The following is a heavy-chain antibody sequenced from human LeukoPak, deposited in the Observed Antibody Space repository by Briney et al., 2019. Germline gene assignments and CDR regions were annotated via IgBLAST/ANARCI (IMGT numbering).Heavy chain of an antibody. CDR1: GYTFTGYY. Sequence: ASVKVSCTASGYTFTGYYMHWVRQRPAQGNEWMGLINPNSGGTNSGQKFQGRVSITRDTSISTAYMELSRLRSDDTAVYYCARVARGGGIIATGLFDYWGQGTLVTVSS. V-gene: IGHV1-2*02. D-gene: IGHD5-12*01. CDR3: ARVARGGGIIATGLFDY. J-gene: IGHJ4*02. CDR2: INPNSGGT.